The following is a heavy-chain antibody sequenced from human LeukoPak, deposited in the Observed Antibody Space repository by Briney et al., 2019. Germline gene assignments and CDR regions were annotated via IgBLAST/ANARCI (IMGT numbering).Heavy chain of an antibody. Sequence: SVKVSCKASGGTFSSYAISWVRQAPGQGLEWMGGIIPIFGTANYAQKFQGRVTITADESTSTAYMELGSLRSEDTAVYYCARVPRRGDRFDPWGQGTLVTVSS. V-gene: IGHV1-69*13. CDR1: GGTFSSYA. CDR3: ARVPRRGDRFDP. J-gene: IGHJ5*02. CDR2: IIPIFGTA. D-gene: IGHD3-10*01.